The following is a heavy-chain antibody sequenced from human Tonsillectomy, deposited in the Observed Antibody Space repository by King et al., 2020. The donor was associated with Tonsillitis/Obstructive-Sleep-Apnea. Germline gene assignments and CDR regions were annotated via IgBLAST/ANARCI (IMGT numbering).Heavy chain of an antibody. CDR3: AHRGDYIKVFGY. D-gene: IGHD4-11*01. CDR1: GFSLSTSGVG. CDR2: IYWDDDK. V-gene: IGHV2-5*02. Sequence: TLKESGPTLVKPPQTLTLTCTFSGFSLSTSGVGVGWIRQPPGKALEWLALIYWDDDKRYSPSLKSRLTITKDTSKNQVVLTMTNMDPVDTATYYCAHRGDYIKVFGYWGQGTLVTVSS. J-gene: IGHJ4*02.